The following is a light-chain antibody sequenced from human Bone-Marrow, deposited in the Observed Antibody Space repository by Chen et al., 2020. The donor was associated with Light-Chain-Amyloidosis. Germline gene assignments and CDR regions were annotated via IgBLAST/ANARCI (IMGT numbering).Light chain of an antibody. Sequence: DIVMTQSPDSLTVSLGERATINCKSSQTLLYSGNNKDYFAWYQQKPGQPPKLLFYWSSIREYGVPDRFSGSGSGTDFTLTITSLQAEDVAVYYCQQYSTLPWTFGQGTTVEI. V-gene: IGKV4-1*01. J-gene: IGKJ1*01. CDR1: QTLLYSGNNKDY. CDR3: QQYSTLPWT. CDR2: WSS.